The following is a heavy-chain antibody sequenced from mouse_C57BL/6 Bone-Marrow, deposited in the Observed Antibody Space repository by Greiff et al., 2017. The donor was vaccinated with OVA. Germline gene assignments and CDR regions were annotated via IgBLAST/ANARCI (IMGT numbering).Heavy chain of an antibody. V-gene: IGHV5-6*01. Sequence: EVHLVESGGDLVKPGGSLKLSCAASGFTFSSYGMSWVRQTPDKRLEWVATISSGGSYTYYPDSVKGRFTISRDNAKNTLYLQMSSLKSEDTAMYYCARHTNWPFGCRGQGTTLTVSS. J-gene: IGHJ2*01. CDR2: ISSGGSYT. D-gene: IGHD4-1*01. CDR3: ARHTNWPFGC. CDR1: GFTFSSYG.